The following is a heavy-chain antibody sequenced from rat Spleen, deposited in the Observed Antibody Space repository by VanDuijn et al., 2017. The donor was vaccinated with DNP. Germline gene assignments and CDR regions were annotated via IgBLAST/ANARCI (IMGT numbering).Heavy chain of an antibody. CDR1: GFTFSDFY. CDR3: IRWNSGHFDY. V-gene: IGHV5-22*01. CDR2: IGSDVYSP. J-gene: IGHJ2*01. D-gene: IGHD4-3*01. Sequence: EVQLVESGGGLVQPGRSLKLSCAASGFTFSDFYMAWVRQAPTKGLEWVAYIGSDVYSPYYGDSVKGRFTISRDNAKSTLYLQMNSLRSEDMATYYCIRWNSGHFDYWGQGVMVTVSS.